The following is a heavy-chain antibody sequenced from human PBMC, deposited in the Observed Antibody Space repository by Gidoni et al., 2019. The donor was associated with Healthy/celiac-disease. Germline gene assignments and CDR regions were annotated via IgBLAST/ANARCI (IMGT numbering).Heavy chain of an antibody. CDR3: ARVWGLEYYFDY. CDR2: IYTSGST. J-gene: IGHJ4*02. D-gene: IGHD3-16*01. CDR1: GGPISSGSYY. Sequence: QVQLQVSGPGLVKPSQTLSLTCTVSGGPISSGSYYWSWIRQPAGKGLEWIGRIYTSGSTNYNPSLKSRVTISVDTSKNQFSLKLSSVTAADTAVYYCARVWGLEYYFDYWGQGTLVTVSS. V-gene: IGHV4-61*02.